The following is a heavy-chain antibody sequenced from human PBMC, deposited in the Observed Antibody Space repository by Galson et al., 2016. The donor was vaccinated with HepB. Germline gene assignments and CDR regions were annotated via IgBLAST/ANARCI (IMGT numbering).Heavy chain of an antibody. CDR3: ARETHLGTAPGYYGMDV. Sequence: SLRLSCAASGFTLSGYGMHWVRQAPGKGLEWVAVIWYDGSNKHYADSVKGRFTISRDNSKNTLYLHMISLRVEDAALYYCARETHLGTAPGYYGMDVWGQGTTVTDSS. CDR1: GFTLSGYG. V-gene: IGHV3-33*01. J-gene: IGHJ6*02. CDR2: IWYDGSNK. D-gene: IGHD1-1*01.